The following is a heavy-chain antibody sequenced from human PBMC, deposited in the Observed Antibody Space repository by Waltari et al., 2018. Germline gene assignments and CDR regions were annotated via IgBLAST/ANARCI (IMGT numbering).Heavy chain of an antibody. CDR2: INHSGST. Sequence: QVQLQQWGAGLLKPSETLSLTCAVYGGSFSGYYWSWIRQPPGKGLEWIGEINHSGSTNYNPSLKSRVTISVDTSKNQFSLKLSSVTAADTAVYYCARVSRSGDRRYYYYYYGMDVWGQGTTVTVSS. D-gene: IGHD2-21*02. V-gene: IGHV4-34*01. CDR1: GGSFSGYY. J-gene: IGHJ6*02. CDR3: ARVSRSGDRRYYYYYYGMDV.